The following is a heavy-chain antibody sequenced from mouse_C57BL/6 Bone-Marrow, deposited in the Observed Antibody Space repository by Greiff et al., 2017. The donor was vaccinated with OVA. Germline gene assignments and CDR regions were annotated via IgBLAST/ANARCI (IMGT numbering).Heavy chain of an antibody. CDR1: GYTFTSYG. V-gene: IGHV1-81*01. J-gene: IGHJ4*01. CDR2: IYPRSGNT. CDR3: AILLRSFYAMDY. D-gene: IGHD1-1*01. Sequence: VKLQESGAELARPGASVKLSCKASGYTFTSYGISWVKQRTGQGLEWIGEIYPRSGNTYYNEKFKGKATLTADKSSSTAYMELRSLTSEDSAVYFCAILLRSFYAMDYWGQGTSVTVSS.